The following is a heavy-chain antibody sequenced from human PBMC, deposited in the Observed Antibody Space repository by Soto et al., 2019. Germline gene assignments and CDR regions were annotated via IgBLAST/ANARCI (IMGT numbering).Heavy chain of an antibody. J-gene: IGHJ4*02. CDR1: GGSISSGGYY. V-gene: IGHV4-31*03. D-gene: IGHD2-15*01. CDR3: AKHPLDMSTPYYFDY. Sequence: PSETLSLTCTVSGGSISSGGYYWSWIRQHPGKGLEWIGYIYYSGSTYYNPSLKSRVTISVDTSKNQFSLKLSSVTAADTAVYYCAKHPLDMSTPYYFDYWGQGTLVTVSS. CDR2: IYYSGST.